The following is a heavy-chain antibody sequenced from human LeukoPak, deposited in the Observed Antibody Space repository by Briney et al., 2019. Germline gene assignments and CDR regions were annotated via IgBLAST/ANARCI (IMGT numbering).Heavy chain of an antibody. CDR1: GGSISTYY. V-gene: IGHV4-4*07. CDR3: ARDFEFDSSDYYYRSLTWFDP. D-gene: IGHD3-22*01. J-gene: IGHJ5*02. Sequence: PSETLSLTCTVSGGSISTYYWSWIRQPAEKGLEWIGRIYSNGNTNYNPSLKNRVTMSVDTSKNQFSLNLISVTAADTAVYYCARDFEFDSSDYYYRSLTWFDPWGQGTLVTVSS. CDR2: IYSNGNT.